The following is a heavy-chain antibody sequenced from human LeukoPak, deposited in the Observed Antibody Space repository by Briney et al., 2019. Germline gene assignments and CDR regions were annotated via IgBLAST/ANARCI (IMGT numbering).Heavy chain of an antibody. V-gene: IGHV1-3*01. D-gene: IGHD1-7*01. CDR1: GYTFPSNA. J-gene: IGHJ4*02. Sequence: ASVKVSCKASGYTFPSNAMNWVRQPPGQRLEWMGWINAGNGNTKYSQNFQGRVTITRDTSASTAYMELSSLRSEDTAVYYCARGWNYGDYWGQGTLSPSPQ. CDR2: INAGNGNT. CDR3: ARGWNYGDY.